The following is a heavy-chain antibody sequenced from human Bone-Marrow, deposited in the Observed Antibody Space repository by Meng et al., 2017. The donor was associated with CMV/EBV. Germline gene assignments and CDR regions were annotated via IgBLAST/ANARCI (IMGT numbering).Heavy chain of an antibody. Sequence: QVQLTQWGAGLLKPSETLSRTCAVYGGCFSGYYWSWIRQPPGKGLEWIGEINHSGSTNYNPSLKSRVTISVDTSKNQFSLKLSSVTAADTAVYYCARGGVVVNGAPFDYWGQGTLVTVSS. CDR2: INHSGST. J-gene: IGHJ4*02. V-gene: IGHV4-34*01. D-gene: IGHD3-22*01. CDR1: GGCFSGYY. CDR3: ARGGVVVNGAPFDY.